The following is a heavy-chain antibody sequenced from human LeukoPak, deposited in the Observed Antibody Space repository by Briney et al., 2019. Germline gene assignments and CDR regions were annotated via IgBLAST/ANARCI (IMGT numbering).Heavy chain of an antibody. CDR1: GFTFSSYA. V-gene: IGHV3-23*01. J-gene: IGHJ6*02. CDR2: ISGSGGST. Sequence: PGGSLRLSCAASGFTFSSYAMSWVRQAPGKGLEWVSAISGSGGSTYYADSVKGRFTISRDNSKNTLYLQMNSLRAEDTAVYYCARDSDIVVVPAANGWSYYYGMDVWGQGTTVTVSS. CDR3: ARDSDIVVVPAANGWSYYYGMDV. D-gene: IGHD2-2*01.